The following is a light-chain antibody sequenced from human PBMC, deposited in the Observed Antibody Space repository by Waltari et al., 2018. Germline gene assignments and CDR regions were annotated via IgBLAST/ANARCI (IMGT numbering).Light chain of an antibody. V-gene: IGLV2-11*01. CDR3: SSYAGSDTYIL. Sequence: QSALTQPRSVSGSPGQSVTISCTGTSGDVGGYYYVSWYQQYPGKAPKLLIYSVTRRPSGVPDRFSCSRSGNTASLTISGLQPEDEADYYCSSYAGSDTYILFGGGTKLTVL. CDR2: SVT. CDR1: SGDVGGYYY. J-gene: IGLJ2*01.